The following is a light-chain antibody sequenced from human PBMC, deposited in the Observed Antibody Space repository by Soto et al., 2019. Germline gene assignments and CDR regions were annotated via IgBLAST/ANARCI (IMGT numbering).Light chain of an antibody. CDR1: SSDVGGYNY. Sequence: QSVLTQPASVSGSPGQSITISCTGTSSDVGGYNYVSWYQQHPGNAPKLMIYDVTNRPSGVSNRFSGSKSGNTASLTISGLQAEDEADYYCSSFTTSSTTYVFGTGTKLTVL. CDR2: DVT. V-gene: IGLV2-14*01. J-gene: IGLJ1*01. CDR3: SSFTTSSTTYV.